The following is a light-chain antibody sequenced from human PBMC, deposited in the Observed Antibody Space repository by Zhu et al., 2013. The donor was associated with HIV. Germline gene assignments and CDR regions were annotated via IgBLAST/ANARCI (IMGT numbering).Light chain of an antibody. CDR3: SSYTGRGSVA. CDR2: EVS. CDR1: SSDVGGYNY. J-gene: IGLJ2*01. Sequence: QSALTQPASVSGSPGQSITISCTGTSSDVGGYNYVSWYQQHPGKAPKLMIYEVSNRPSGVSNRFSGSKSGNTASLTISDLQAEDEADYYCSSYTGRGSVAFGGGTRLTVL. V-gene: IGLV2-14*01.